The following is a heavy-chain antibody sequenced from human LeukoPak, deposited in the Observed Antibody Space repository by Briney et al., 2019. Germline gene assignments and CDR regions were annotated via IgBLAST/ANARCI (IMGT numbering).Heavy chain of an antibody. V-gene: IGHV3-7*04. J-gene: IGHJ4*02. Sequence: GGSLRLSCAASGFTFSRFWMSWVRQAPGKGLEWVANIKQDGSEKYYVDSVKGRFTISRDNAKNSLYLQMNSLRAEDTAVFYCARGGTYTDYDPDFDIWGQGTLVTVSS. CDR2: IKQDGSEK. CDR1: GFTFSRFW. CDR3: ARGGTYTDYDPDFDI. D-gene: IGHD5-12*01.